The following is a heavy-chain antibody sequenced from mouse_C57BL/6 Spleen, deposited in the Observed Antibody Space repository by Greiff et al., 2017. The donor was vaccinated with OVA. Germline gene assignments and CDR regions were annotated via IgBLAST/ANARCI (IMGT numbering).Heavy chain of an antibody. CDR1: GYTFTSYW. CDR3: ARGTVVATGAKDY. CDR2: IHPNSGST. V-gene: IGHV1-64*01. D-gene: IGHD1-1*01. Sequence: VQLQQPGAELVKPGASVKLSCKASGYTFTSYWMHWVKQRPGQGLEWIGMIHPNSGSTNYNEKFKSKATMTVDKSSSTAYMQLSSLTSEDSAVYYCARGTVVATGAKDYWGQGTSVTVSS. J-gene: IGHJ4*01.